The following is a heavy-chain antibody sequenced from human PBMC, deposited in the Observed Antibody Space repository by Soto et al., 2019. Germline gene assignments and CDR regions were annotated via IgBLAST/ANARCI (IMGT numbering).Heavy chain of an antibody. CDR3: VRAARDSGTDYVYYDGMDV. J-gene: IGHJ6*02. D-gene: IGHD5-12*01. CDR2: VWYDGGNK. CDR1: GFTFRNYG. V-gene: IGHV3-33*01. Sequence: QVQLVESGGGVVQPGRSLRLSCAASGFTFRNYGMHWVRQAPAKGLEWVALVWYDGGNKNYVDSVKGRFTISRDNSKKTLYLKTNSRRDGDTAVYHCVRAARDSGTDYVYYDGMDVWGPGTTVLVSS.